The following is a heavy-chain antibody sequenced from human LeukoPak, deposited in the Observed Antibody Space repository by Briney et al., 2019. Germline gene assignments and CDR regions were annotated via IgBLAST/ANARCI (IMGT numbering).Heavy chain of an antibody. CDR3: ARGGSGHDY. J-gene: IGHJ4*02. D-gene: IGHD3-16*01. CDR2: IMPDGSDK. V-gene: IGHV3-7*01. Sequence: GGSLRLSCAASGFTFSNYWMSWVRQAPGKGLEWVANIMPDGSDKYSVDSMKGRFTISRDNAKNSLYLQMISLRAEDTAVYYCARGGSGHDYWGQGTLVTVSS. CDR1: GFTFSNYW.